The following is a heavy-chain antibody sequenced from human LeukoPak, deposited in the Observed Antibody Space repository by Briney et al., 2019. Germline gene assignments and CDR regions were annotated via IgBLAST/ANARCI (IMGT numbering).Heavy chain of an antibody. D-gene: IGHD2-15*01. J-gene: IGHJ4*02. Sequence: ASVKVSCKASGYTFTGYYMHWVRQAPGQGLEWMGWINPNSGGTNYAQKFQGRVTMTRDTSLSTAYLELTSLRSDDTAMYFCGRRVSRGWTDYWGQGTLVTASS. CDR2: INPNSGGT. CDR1: GYTFTGYY. CDR3: GRRVSRGWTDY. V-gene: IGHV1-2*02.